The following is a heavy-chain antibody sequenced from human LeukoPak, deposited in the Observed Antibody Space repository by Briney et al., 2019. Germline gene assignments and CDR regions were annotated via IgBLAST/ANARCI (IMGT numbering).Heavy chain of an antibody. CDR1: GGSFSGYY. D-gene: IGHD6-19*01. J-gene: IGHJ4*02. Sequence: PSETLSLTCAVYGGSFSGYYWSWIRQPPGKGLERIGEINHSGSTNHNPSLKSRVTISVDTSKNQFSLKLSSVTAADTAVYYCARGGGHSGWYQLRVYFDYWGQGTLVTVSS. CDR2: INHSGST. CDR3: ARGGGHSGWYQLRVYFDY. V-gene: IGHV4-34*01.